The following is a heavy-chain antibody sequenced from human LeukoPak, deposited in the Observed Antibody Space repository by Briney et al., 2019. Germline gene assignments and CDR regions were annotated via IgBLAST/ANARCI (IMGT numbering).Heavy chain of an antibody. J-gene: IGHJ4*02. D-gene: IGHD3-10*01. CDR2: ISAYNGNT. V-gene: IGHV1-18*01. CDR3: AREGTGSGSYSFDS. Sequence: ATVKLSCKASGYTFTSYGISCVREAPGQGLGWMGWISAYNGNTNYAQKLQGRVTMTTDTSTSTAYMELRSLRSDDTAVYYCAREGTGSGSYSFDSWGQGTLVTVSS. CDR1: GYTFTSYG.